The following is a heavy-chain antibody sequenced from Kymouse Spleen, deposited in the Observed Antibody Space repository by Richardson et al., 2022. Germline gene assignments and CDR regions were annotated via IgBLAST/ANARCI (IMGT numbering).Heavy chain of an antibody. CDR2: INHSGST. V-gene: IGHV4-34*01. CDR1: GGSFSGYY. CDR3: ASYYYGSGSYSSNWFDP. Sequence: QVQLQQWGAGLLKPSETLSLTCAVYGGSFSGYYWSWIRQPPGKGLEWIGEINHSGSTNYNPSLKSRVTISVDTSKNQFSLKLSSVTAADTAVYYCASYYYGSGSYSSNWFDPWGQGTLVTVSS. J-gene: IGHJ5*02. D-gene: IGHD3-10*01.